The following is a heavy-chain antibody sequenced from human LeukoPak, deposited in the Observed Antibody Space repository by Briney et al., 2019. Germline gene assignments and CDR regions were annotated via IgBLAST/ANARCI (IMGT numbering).Heavy chain of an antibody. CDR1: GGSISSSSYY. CDR3: ARHNKKNYYYYYMDV. J-gene: IGHJ6*03. Sequence: SETLSLTCTVSGGSISSSSYYWSWIRQPPGKGLEWIGEINHSGSTNYNPSLKSRVTISVDTSKNQFSLKLSSVTAADTAVYYCARHNKKNYYYYYMDVWGKGTTVTISS. D-gene: IGHD2/OR15-2a*01. CDR2: INHSGST. V-gene: IGHV4-39*01.